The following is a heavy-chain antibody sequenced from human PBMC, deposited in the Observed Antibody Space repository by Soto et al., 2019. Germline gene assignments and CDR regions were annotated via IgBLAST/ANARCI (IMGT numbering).Heavy chain of an antibody. Sequence: EVPLLESGGSLVQPGGSLRLSCAASGFILSSYAMSWVRQAPGKGLEWVSIISGSGDSTYYADSVKGRFTISRDNSKNTLDLQMNSLRAEDTAIYYCAKRGSRSQFDYWGQGTLVTVSS. CDR3: AKRGSRSQFDY. V-gene: IGHV3-23*01. J-gene: IGHJ4*02. CDR1: GFILSSYA. D-gene: IGHD1-26*01. CDR2: ISGSGDST.